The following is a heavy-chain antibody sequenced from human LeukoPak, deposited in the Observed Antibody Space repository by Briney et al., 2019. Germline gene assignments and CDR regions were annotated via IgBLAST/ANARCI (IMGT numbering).Heavy chain of an antibody. D-gene: IGHD1/OR15-1a*01. J-gene: IGHJ4*02. CDR2: ISNSGRST. V-gene: IGHV3-23*01. CDR1: GFTFSSYA. CDR3: AKAWLEQGGMFDY. Sequence: GGSLRLSCAASGFTFSSYAMSWVRQAPGKGLEWVSGISNSGRSTYYADSVKGRFTISRDNSNDTLFLQMNSPRAEDTAVYYCAKAWLEQGGMFDYWGQGTPVTVSS.